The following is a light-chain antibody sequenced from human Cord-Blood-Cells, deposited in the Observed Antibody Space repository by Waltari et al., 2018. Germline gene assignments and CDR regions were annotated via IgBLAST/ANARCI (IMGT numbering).Light chain of an antibody. Sequence: QSALTQPASESESPGKSITISCTGTSSHVGGFYYVSWYLQHPGKAPKLMLYDVSNRPSGVSKRLSGAESGNTASLTISWLQAEDGAAYYCSSYTCSSTWVFAGGTRLTVL. CDR3: SSYTCSSTWV. V-gene: IGLV2-14*03. CDR2: DVS. CDR1: SSHVGGFYY. J-gene: IGLJ3*02.